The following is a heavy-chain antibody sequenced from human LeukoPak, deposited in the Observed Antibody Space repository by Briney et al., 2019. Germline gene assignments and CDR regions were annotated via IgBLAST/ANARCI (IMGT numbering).Heavy chain of an antibody. CDR2: INHSGST. J-gene: IGHJ4*02. CDR1: GVSFSGYY. V-gene: IGHV4-34*01. CDR3: ARGRYGAYDY. Sequence: SETLSLTCAVYGVSFSGYYWSWIRQPPRKGLEWIGEINHSGSTNYNPSLKSRVTISVDTSKNQFSLKLSSVTAADTAVYYCARGRYGAYDYWGQGPLVTVSS. D-gene: IGHD1-1*01.